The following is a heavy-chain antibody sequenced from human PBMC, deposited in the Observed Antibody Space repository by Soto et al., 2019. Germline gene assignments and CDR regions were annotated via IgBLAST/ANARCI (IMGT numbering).Heavy chain of an antibody. Sequence: DVQLLESGGDLVQPGGSLRLSCAASGFIFSNYAMSWVRQAPGKGLEWVSLIRGSGGPTNYADSVKGRFTVSRDNSKNILFLQMNSLRAEDTAVYYCVKDFRVGYDWTHDWGQGTLVTVSS. J-gene: IGHJ4*02. V-gene: IGHV3-23*01. CDR3: VKDFRVGYDWTHD. CDR2: IRGSGGPT. CDR1: GFIFSNYA. D-gene: IGHD5-12*01.